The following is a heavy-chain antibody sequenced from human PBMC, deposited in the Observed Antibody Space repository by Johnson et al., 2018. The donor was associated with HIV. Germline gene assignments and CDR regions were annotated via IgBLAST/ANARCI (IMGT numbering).Heavy chain of an antibody. CDR3: ARMTTTVSHHDAFDI. D-gene: IGHD4-17*01. J-gene: IGHJ3*02. CDR1: GFTVRSNY. CDR2: IYSGEST. V-gene: IGHV3-66*01. Sequence: EQLVESGGGLVQPGGSLRLSCAASGFTVRSNYMSWVRQAPGKGLEWVSVIYSGESTYYADSVRGRFTISRDNSKNTLYLQMNSLRAEDSAVYYCARMTTTVSHHDAFDIWGQGTMVTVSS.